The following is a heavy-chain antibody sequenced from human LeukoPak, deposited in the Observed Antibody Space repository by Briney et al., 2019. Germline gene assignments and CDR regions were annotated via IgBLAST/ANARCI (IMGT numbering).Heavy chain of an antibody. CDR2: IYYSGST. V-gene: IGHV4-59*08. CDR1: GGSISSYY. J-gene: IGHJ5*02. D-gene: IGHD6-19*01. CDR3: ARQEREAVAVWFDP. Sequence: PSETLSLTCTVPGGSISSYYWSWIRQPPGKGLEWIGYIYYSGSTNYNPSLKSRVTISVDTSNNQFSLKLSSVTAADTAVYYCARQEREAVAVWFDPWGQGTLVTVSS.